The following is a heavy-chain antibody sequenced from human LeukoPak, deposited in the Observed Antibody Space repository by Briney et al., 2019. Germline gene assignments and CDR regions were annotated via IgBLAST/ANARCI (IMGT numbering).Heavy chain of an antibody. J-gene: IGHJ6*02. Sequence: GGSLRLSCAASGFTFSHHWMHWVRQVPGKGLVWVSRINSDGSSTTYADSVKGRFTISRGSARNTLYLQMNSLRAEDTAVHYCARATSYSNYGMDVWGQGTTVTVSS. D-gene: IGHD6-13*01. CDR2: INSDGSST. V-gene: IGHV3-74*01. CDR1: GFTFSHHW. CDR3: ARATSYSNYGMDV.